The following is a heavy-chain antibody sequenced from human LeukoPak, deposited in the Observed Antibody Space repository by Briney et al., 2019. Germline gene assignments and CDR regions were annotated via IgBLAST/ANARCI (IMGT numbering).Heavy chain of an antibody. CDR1: GYTFTSYY. J-gene: IGHJ4*02. CDR2: INPSDGST. V-gene: IGHV1-46*01. Sequence: ASVKVSCKASGYTFTSYYMHWVRQAPGQGPEWMGLINPSDGSTSYAQKFRGRVTMTRDTSTSTVYMEMSSLRYEDTAVYYCARDRVGIGAAACFDHWGQGTLVTVSS. D-gene: IGHD6-13*01. CDR3: ARDRVGIGAAACFDH.